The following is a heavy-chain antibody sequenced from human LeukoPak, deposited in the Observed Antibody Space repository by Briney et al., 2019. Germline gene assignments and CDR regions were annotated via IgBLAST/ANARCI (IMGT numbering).Heavy chain of an antibody. Sequence: PGGSLRLSCAASGFTLRNAWMSWVRQAPGKGLEWVGRIKSKTDGGTTDYAITVKGRFTISRDESKNTLYLQMTSLKTEDSAVYYCTTVGGIAPRPIFDYWGQGTLVTVSS. CDR1: GFTLRNAW. J-gene: IGHJ4*02. D-gene: IGHD6-6*01. CDR3: TTVGGIAPRPIFDY. CDR2: IKSKTDGGTT. V-gene: IGHV3-15*01.